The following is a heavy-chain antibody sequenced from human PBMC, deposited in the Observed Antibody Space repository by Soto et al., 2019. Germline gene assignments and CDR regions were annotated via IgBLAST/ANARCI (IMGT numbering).Heavy chain of an antibody. D-gene: IGHD3-3*01. J-gene: IGHJ4*02. Sequence: GGSLRLSCAASGFTFSSYSMNWVRQAPGKGLEWVSYISSSSTIYYADSVKGRFTISRDNAKNSLYLQMNSLRDEDTAVYYCARDSVLRFLEWLSLGPYFDYWGQGTLVTVSS. CDR1: GFTFSSYS. V-gene: IGHV3-48*02. CDR2: ISSSSTI. CDR3: ARDSVLRFLEWLSLGPYFDY.